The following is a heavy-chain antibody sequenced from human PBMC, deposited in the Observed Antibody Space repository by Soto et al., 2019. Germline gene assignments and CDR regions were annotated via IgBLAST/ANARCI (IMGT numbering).Heavy chain of an antibody. Sequence: GGSLRLSCAASGFTFTHYRIHWVRQPPGKGLEWVGRINSDGARIEYGDSVKGRFTISRDNAHNMVFLQMNSLTDEDSGIYFCVRAGDWNYVQDFWGQGTLVTVSS. J-gene: IGHJ4*02. CDR3: VRAGDWNYVQDF. CDR2: INSDGARI. D-gene: IGHD1-7*01. V-gene: IGHV3-74*03. CDR1: GFTFTHYR.